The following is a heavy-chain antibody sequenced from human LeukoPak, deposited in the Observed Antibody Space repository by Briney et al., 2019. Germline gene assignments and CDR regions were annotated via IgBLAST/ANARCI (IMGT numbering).Heavy chain of an antibody. CDR3: ARGGGGSYYDSSGYLDFDY. Sequence: PSQTLSLTCAVSGVAISSGGYSWGWIRQPPGKGLEWVEYIYHSGSTYYNPSLKSRLTISVDRSKNQFSLKLSSVTAADTAVYYCARGGGGSYYDSSGYLDFDYWGQGTLVTVSS. J-gene: IGHJ4*02. V-gene: IGHV4-30-2*01. D-gene: IGHD3-22*01. CDR2: IYHSGST. CDR1: GVAISSGGYS.